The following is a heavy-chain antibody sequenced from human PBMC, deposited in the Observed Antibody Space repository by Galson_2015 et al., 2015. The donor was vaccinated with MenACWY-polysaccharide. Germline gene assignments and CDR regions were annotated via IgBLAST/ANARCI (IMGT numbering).Heavy chain of an antibody. D-gene: IGHD3-10*01. J-gene: IGHJ4*02. V-gene: IGHV3-23*01. Sequence: SLRLSCAASGFSFGSSAMTWVRQAPGTGLEWVSLISSSGGSTYYAESVTGRFTISRDNFKNTLFLQMNSLRAGDTAIYYCAKVDEPGDFYGLDHWGQGTPVLVSS. CDR1: GFSFGSSA. CDR3: AKVDEPGDFYGLDH. CDR2: ISSSGGST.